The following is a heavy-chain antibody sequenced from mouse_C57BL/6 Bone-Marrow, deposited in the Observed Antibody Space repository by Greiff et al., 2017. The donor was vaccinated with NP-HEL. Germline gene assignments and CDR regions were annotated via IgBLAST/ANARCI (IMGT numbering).Heavy chain of an antibody. CDR1: GYTFTSYW. Sequence: QVQLQQPGAELVKPGASVKLSCKASGYTFTSYWMQWVKQRPGQGLEWIGEIDPSDSYTNSNQKFKGKATLTVDTSSSTAYMQLSSLTSEDSAVYYCARTHSITTYAMDYWGQGTSVTVSS. CDR2: IDPSDSYT. D-gene: IGHD1-1*01. V-gene: IGHV1-50*01. J-gene: IGHJ4*01. CDR3: ARTHSITTYAMDY.